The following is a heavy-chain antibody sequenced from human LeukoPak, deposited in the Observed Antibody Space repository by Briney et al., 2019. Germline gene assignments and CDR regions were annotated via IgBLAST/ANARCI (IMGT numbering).Heavy chain of an antibody. V-gene: IGHV1-8*03. Sequence: GSVKVSCKASGYTFTSYDINGVRQATGQGLEWMGWMNPNSGSTGYAQKFQGRVTITRNTSISTAYMELSGLRSEDTAVYYCARGRSTGYPYYFEYWGQGTMATVSP. CDR3: ARGRSTGYPYYFEY. J-gene: IGHJ4*02. D-gene: IGHD5-12*01. CDR1: GYTFTSYD. CDR2: MNPNSGST.